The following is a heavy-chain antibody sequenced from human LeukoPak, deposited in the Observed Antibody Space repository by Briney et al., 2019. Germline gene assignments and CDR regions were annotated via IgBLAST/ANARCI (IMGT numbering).Heavy chain of an antibody. CDR3: AISQGSYYDTSGYFGGDY. CDR2: INAYSGNT. J-gene: IGHJ4*02. D-gene: IGHD3-22*01. V-gene: IGHV1-18*01. Sequence: GASVKVSCKASGYTFTNYGIFWVRQAPGQGLEWMGWINAYSGNTNYAQKLQGRVTMTTETSTSTAYMELESLRSDDTAVYYCAISQGSYYDTSGYFGGDYWGQGTLVTVSS. CDR1: GYTFTNYG.